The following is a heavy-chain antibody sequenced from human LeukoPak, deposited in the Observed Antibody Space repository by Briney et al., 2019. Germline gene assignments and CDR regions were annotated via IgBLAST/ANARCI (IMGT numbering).Heavy chain of an antibody. CDR1: GYSFTSYW. CDR2: IYPGDSDT. V-gene: IGHV5-51*01. D-gene: IGHD5-18*01. CDR3: AMAPTAMLSYYFDS. J-gene: IGHJ4*02. Sequence: GESLKISCKGSGYSFTSYWIGWVRQMPGKGLEWMGIIYPGDSDTRYSPSFQGQVTISADKSISTAYLQWSSLKASDTAIYYCAMAPTAMLSYYFDSGGRGTLVTVSS.